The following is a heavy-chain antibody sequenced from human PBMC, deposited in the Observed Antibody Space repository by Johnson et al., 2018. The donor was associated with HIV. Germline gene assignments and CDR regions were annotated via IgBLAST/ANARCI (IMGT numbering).Heavy chain of an antibody. D-gene: IGHD5-18*01. V-gene: IGHV3-23*04. Sequence: VQLVESGGGLVQPGGSLRLSCAASGFTFSSYAMSWVRQAPGKGLEWVSAISGSGGSTYYAEHVKGRFTISSDNSKNTQYLQMNSLGAEDTALYYCTKERAYIRTFDIWGQGTLVTVSS. J-gene: IGHJ3*02. CDR2: ISGSGGST. CDR3: TKERAYIRTFDI. CDR1: GFTFSSYA.